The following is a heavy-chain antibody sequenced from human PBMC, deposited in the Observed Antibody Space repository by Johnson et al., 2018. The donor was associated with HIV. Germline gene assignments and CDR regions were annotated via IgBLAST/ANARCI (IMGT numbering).Heavy chain of an antibody. V-gene: IGHV3-30*18. D-gene: IGHD6-6*01. J-gene: IGHJ3*02. CDR1: GFTFDDYG. CDR3: ANSYSSSSGNNDYAFDI. CDR2: ISYDGSNK. Sequence: QEQLVESGGGVVRPGGSLRLSCAASGFTFDDYGMSWVRQAPGKGLEWVAVISYDGSNKYYADSVKGRFTISRDNSKNTLYLQMNSLRAEDTAVYYCANSYSSSSGNNDYAFDIWGQGTMVTVSS.